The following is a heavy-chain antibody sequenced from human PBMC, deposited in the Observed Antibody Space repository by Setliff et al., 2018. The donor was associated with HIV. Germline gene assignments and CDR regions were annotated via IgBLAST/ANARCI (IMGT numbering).Heavy chain of an antibody. CDR2: VYYIGNT. Sequence: TSETLSLTCAVYGGSFSGYYWSWVRQSPGKGLEWIGSVYYIGNTNYNPSLKSRVTVSVDTSKNQFSLKLSSVAAADTAVYYCARVSSGTYYSEFYYYMDVWGKGTTVTVSS. V-gene: IGHV4-59*01. J-gene: IGHJ6*03. CDR1: GGSFSGYY. CDR3: ARVSSGTYYSEFYYYMDV. D-gene: IGHD1-26*01.